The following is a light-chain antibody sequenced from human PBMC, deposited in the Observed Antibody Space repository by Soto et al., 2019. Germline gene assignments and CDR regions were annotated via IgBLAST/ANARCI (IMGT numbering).Light chain of an antibody. CDR3: QQFASSPNT. CDR2: KAS. V-gene: IGKV1-5*03. J-gene: IGKJ2*01. Sequence: DIQMTQSPSTLSASVGDRVTITCRASQSVSNWLAWYQQKQGKVPKLLIYKASTLESGVPSSFSGSGSGTDFTLTISSLQPDDFATYYCQQFASSPNTFGQGTKLQVK. CDR1: QSVSNW.